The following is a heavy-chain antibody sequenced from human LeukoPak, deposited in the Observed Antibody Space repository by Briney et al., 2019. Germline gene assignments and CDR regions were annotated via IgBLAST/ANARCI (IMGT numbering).Heavy chain of an antibody. V-gene: IGHV3-74*01. D-gene: IGHD3-22*01. CDR1: GFTFSTYL. CDR3: ARAPSEIGGYYPEYFRH. Sequence: GGSLRFSCAASGFTFSTYLMHWVRQAPGKGLVWVSRIKSDGGTNYADSVKGRFTISRDDAKKTVSLQMNSLRPEDTGVYYCARAPSEIGGYYPEYFRHWGQGTLVTVSS. J-gene: IGHJ1*01. CDR2: IKSDGGT.